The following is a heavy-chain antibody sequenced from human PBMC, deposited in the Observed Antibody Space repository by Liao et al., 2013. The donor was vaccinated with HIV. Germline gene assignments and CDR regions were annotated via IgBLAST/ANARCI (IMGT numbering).Heavy chain of an antibody. CDR3: ASGSETGEGTFDM. D-gene: IGHD1-26*01. J-gene: IGHJ3*02. CDR1: GGSISSSSYY. CDR2: FYYSGTT. V-gene: IGHV4-39*07. Sequence: QLQLQESGPGLVKPSETLSLTCTVSGGSISSSSYYWGWIRQPPGKGLEWIGTFYYSGTTYYNPSLQSRLTISVDTSKNLFSLKLRSVTAADTAVYYCASGSETGEGTFDMWAKGQWSPSLQ.